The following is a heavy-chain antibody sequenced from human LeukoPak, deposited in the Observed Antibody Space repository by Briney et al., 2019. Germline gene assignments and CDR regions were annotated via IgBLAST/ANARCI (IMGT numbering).Heavy chain of an antibody. J-gene: IGHJ6*02. V-gene: IGHV4-59*08. CDR3: ARRRNYYYGVDV. CDR2: IYYSGST. CDR1: GGSISSYY. Sequence: SETLSLTCTVSGGSISSYYWSWIRQPPGKGLEWIGYIYYSGSTNYNPSLKSRVTISVDTSKNQFSLKLSSVTAADTAVYYCARRRNYYYGVDVWGQGTTVTVSS.